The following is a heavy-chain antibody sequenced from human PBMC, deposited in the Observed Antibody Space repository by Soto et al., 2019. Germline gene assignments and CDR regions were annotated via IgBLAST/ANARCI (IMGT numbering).Heavy chain of an antibody. CDR2: ISGSGGST. Sequence: PGGSLRLSCAASGFTFSSYAMSWVRQAPGKGLEWVSAISGSGGSTYYADSVKGRFTISRDNSKNTLYLQMNSLRPEDTAVYYCAKDSIMEYGNWFDPWGQGTLVTVSS. J-gene: IGHJ5*02. CDR1: GFTFSSYA. CDR3: AKDSIMEYGNWFDP. D-gene: IGHD3-16*01. V-gene: IGHV3-23*01.